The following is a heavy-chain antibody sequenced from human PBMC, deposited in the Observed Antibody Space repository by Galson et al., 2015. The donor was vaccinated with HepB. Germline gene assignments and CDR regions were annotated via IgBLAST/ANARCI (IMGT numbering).Heavy chain of an antibody. Sequence: LSLTCAVSGGSISSSNWWSWVRQPPGKGLEWIGEIYHSGSTNYNPSLKSRVTISVDKSKNQFSLKLSSVTAADTAVYYCARSSGYDFSSSTPEHWGQGTLVTVSS. CDR3: ARSSGYDFSSSTPEH. J-gene: IGHJ1*01. V-gene: IGHV4-4*02. D-gene: IGHD5-12*01. CDR1: GGSISSSNW. CDR2: IYHSGST.